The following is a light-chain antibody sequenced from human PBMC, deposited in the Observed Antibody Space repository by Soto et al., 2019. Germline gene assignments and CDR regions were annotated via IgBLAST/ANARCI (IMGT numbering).Light chain of an antibody. J-gene: IGLJ1*01. V-gene: IGLV2-14*01. CDR1: SSDVGGYNY. CDR2: EVS. CDR3: SSYTSSSTLV. Sequence: QSALTQPASVSGSPGQSITISCTGTSSDVGGYNYVSWYQQHPGKAPKLMICEVSNRPSGVSNRFSCSKSGNTASLTISGLQAEDEPDYYCSSYTSSSTLVFGTGTKVTVL.